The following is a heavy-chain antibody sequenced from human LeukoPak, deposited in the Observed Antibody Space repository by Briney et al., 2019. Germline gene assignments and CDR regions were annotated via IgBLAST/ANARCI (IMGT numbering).Heavy chain of an antibody. V-gene: IGHV7-4-1*02. CDR1: GYTFTSYA. CDR3: ARDRVKLGSSFHPFGAFDV. J-gene: IGHJ3*01. D-gene: IGHD2-2*01. Sequence: GASVKVSCKASGYTFTSYAMNWVRQAPGQGLEWMGWINTNTGNPTYAQGFTGRFVFSLDTSVSTAYLQISSLKAEDTAVYYCARDRVKLGSSFHPFGAFDVWGQGTLVTVSS. CDR2: INTNTGNP.